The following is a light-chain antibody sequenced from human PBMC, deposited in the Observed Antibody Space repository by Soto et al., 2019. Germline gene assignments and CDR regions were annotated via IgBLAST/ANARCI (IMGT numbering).Light chain of an antibody. Sequence: DIQITQSPSTLSASIGDRVTITCRASQNINNWIAWYQQKPGKAPKFLIYDASTLESGVPSRFSGSGFGTEFSLXISSLQPDDFGSYYCQHMRTFGQGTKVDTK. CDR1: QNINNW. J-gene: IGKJ1*01. CDR2: DAS. V-gene: IGKV1-5*01. CDR3: QHMRT.